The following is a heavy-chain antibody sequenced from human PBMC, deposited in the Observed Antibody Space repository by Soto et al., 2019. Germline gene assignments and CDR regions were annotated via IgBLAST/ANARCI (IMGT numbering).Heavy chain of an antibody. CDR1: GGTISSFY. J-gene: IGHJ4*02. Sequence: LEPLSLTSTVAGGTISSFYCRWIRQPPGKGLEWIGYIYYSGSTNYNPSLKSRVTISVDTSKNQFSLKLSSVTAADTAVYYCARGYYGDYGIDYWGQGTLVTVSS. D-gene: IGHD4-17*01. CDR3: ARGYYGDYGIDY. V-gene: IGHV4-59*01. CDR2: IYYSGST.